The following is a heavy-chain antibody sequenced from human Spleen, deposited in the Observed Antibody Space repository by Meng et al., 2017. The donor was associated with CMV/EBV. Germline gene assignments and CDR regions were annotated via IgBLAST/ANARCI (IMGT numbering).Heavy chain of an antibody. V-gene: IGHV3-74*01. J-gene: IGHJ4*02. CDR3: ARGRDNDYGDYGY. Sequence: GESLKISCAASGFTFSSYWMHWVRQAPGKGLVWVSRINSDGSSTSYADSVKGRFTISRDNAKNTLYLQMNSLRAADTAVYYCARGRDNDYGDYGYWGQGTLVTVSS. CDR2: INSDGSST. D-gene: IGHD4-17*01. CDR1: GFTFSSYW.